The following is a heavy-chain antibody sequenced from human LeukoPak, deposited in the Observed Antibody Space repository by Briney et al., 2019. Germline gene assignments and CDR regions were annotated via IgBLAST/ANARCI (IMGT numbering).Heavy chain of an antibody. V-gene: IGHV4-34*01. CDR1: GGSFSGYY. D-gene: IGHD3-10*01. CDR3: ARASVLLWFGELLADFDY. Sequence: PSETLSLTCAVYGGSFSGYYWSWIRQPPGKGLEWIGEIHHSGSTNYNPSLKSRVTISVDTSKNQFSLKLSSVTAADTAVYYCARASVLLWFGELLADFDYWGQGTLVSVSS. J-gene: IGHJ4*02. CDR2: IHHSGST.